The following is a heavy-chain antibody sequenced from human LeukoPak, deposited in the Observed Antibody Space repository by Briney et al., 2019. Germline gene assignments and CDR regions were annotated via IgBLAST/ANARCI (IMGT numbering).Heavy chain of an antibody. CDR1: GVSISSNY. V-gene: IGHV4-59*01. CDR3: AREIKWELRNWFDP. Sequence: SETLSLTCTVSGVSISSNYWSWIRQPPGKGLEWIGYIYYTGSTNYNPSLKSRVTISVDTSKNQFSLKLSSVTAADTAVYYCAREIKWELRNWFDPWGQGTLVTVSS. CDR2: IYYTGST. D-gene: IGHD1-26*01. J-gene: IGHJ5*02.